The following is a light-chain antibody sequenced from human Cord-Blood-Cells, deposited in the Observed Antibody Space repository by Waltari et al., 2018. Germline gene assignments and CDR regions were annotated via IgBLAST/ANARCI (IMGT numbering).Light chain of an antibody. CDR3: QQYGSSPYT. V-gene: IGKV3-20*01. J-gene: IGKJ2*01. Sequence: DIVLTQSPGTLSLSPGERATLSSRASQSVSSSYLAWYQQKPGQAPRLLIYGASSRATGIPDRFSGSGSGTDFTLTISRLEPEDFAVYYCQQYGSSPYTFGQGTKLEIK. CDR1: QSVSSSY. CDR2: GAS.